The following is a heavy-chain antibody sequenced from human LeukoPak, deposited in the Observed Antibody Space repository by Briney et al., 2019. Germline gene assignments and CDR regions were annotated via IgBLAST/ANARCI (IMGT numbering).Heavy chain of an antibody. CDR1: GFTFSSYA. J-gene: IGHJ5*02. CDR3: AKVPYSSGWYVEFVCFDP. D-gene: IGHD6-19*01. CDR2: ISGSGGST. Sequence: PGGSLRLSCAASGFTFSSYAMSWVRQAPGKGLEWVSAISGSGGSTYYADSVKGRFTISGDNSKNTLYLQMNSLRAEDTAVYYCAKVPYSSGWYVEFVCFDPWGQGTLVTVSS. V-gene: IGHV3-23*01.